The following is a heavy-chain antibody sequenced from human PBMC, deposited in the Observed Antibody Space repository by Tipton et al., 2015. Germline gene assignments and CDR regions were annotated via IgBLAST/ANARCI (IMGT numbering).Heavy chain of an antibody. CDR3: ARGGGDYYDSSCYYHP. D-gene: IGHD3-22*01. CDR2: IYYSGST. V-gene: IGHV4-61*01. Sequence: TLSLTCTVSGGSVSSGSYYWSWIRQPPGKGLEWIGYIYYSGSTNYNPSLKSRVTISVDTSKNQFSLKLSSVTAADTAVYYCARGGGDYYDSSCYYHPWGQGTLVTVSS. CDR1: GGSVSSGSYY. J-gene: IGHJ5*02.